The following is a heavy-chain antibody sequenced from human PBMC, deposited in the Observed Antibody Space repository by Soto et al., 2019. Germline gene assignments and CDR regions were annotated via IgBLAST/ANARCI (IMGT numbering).Heavy chain of an antibody. CDR3: ASSRNLEMATIGGFDY. CDR2: IYHSGST. D-gene: IGHD5-12*01. V-gene: IGHV4-31*03. CDR1: GGSISSGGHC. J-gene: IGHJ4*02. Sequence: QVQLQESGPGLVKPSQTLSLTCNVSGGSISSGGHCWNWIRQQPGKGLEWIGYIYHSGSTYYNPSLKSRVMISGDTSKNQLSLKLSSVTAAATAVYYCASSRNLEMATIGGFDYWGQGTLVTVSS.